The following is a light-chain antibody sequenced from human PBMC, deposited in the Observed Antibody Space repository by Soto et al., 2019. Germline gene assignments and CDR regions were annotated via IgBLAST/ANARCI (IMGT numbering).Light chain of an antibody. V-gene: IGLV2-14*01. CDR1: SSDVGDYNY. J-gene: IGLJ1*01. Sequence: QSALTQPASVSGSPGQSVTISCTGTSSDVGDYNYVSWYQQHPGKAPKLTIYEVSNRPSGVSNRFSGSKSGSTASLTISGLQAEDEADYYCSSYTSSNTYVFGTGTKVTVL. CDR2: EVS. CDR3: SSYTSSNTYV.